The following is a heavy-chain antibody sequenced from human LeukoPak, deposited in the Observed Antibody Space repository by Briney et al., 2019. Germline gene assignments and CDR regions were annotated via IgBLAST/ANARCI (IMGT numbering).Heavy chain of an antibody. V-gene: IGHV4-34*01. CDR1: GGSFSGYY. Sequence: PSETLSLTCAVYGGSFSGYYWSWIRQPPGKGLERIGEINHSGSTNYNPSLKSRVTISVDTSKNQFSLKLSSVTAADTAVYYCARAEGTDYGDYDRWFDPWGQGTLVTVSS. CDR3: ARAEGTDYGDYDRWFDP. D-gene: IGHD4-17*01. J-gene: IGHJ5*02. CDR2: INHSGST.